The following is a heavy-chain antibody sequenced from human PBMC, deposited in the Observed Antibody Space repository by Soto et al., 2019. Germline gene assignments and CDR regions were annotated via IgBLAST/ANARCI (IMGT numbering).Heavy chain of an antibody. CDR3: TTEEWYYFPS. CDR1: GFTFSVQW. V-gene: IGHV3-7*03. CDR2: INQDVSER. J-gene: IGHJ4*02. D-gene: IGHD3-3*01. Sequence: EVQLVESGGGLVQPGGSLRLSCAASGFTFSVQWMSWVRQAPGKGLEWVATINQDVSERYYVDSVKGRFSISRDNAKNSLYLQMNSLRAEDTAVYYCTTEEWYYFPSWGQGTLVTVSS.